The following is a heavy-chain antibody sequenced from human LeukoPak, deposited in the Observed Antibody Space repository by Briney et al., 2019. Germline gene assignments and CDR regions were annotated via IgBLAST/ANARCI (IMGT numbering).Heavy chain of an antibody. Sequence: ASVKVSCKASGGTFSSYAISWVRQAPGQGLEWTGRIIPILGIANYAQKFQGRVTVTADKSTSTAYMELSSLRSEDTAVYYCAFYYYDSSGCFDYRGQGTLVTVSS. CDR1: GGTFSSYA. CDR3: AFYYYDSSGCFDY. J-gene: IGHJ4*02. CDR2: IIPILGIA. D-gene: IGHD3-22*01. V-gene: IGHV1-69*04.